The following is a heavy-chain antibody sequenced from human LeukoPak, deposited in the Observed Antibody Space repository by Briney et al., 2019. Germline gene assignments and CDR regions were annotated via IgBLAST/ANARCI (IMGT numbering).Heavy chain of an antibody. V-gene: IGHV4-39*07. CDR3: ARGYDYGDYEREYYFDY. CDR2: IYYSGST. J-gene: IGHJ4*02. D-gene: IGHD4-17*01. Sequence: SETLSLTCTVSGGSISSSSYYWGWIRQPPGKGLEWIGSIYYSGSTYYNPSLKSRVTISVDTSKNQFSLKLSSVTAADTAVYYCARGYDYGDYEREYYFDYWGQGTLVTVSS. CDR1: GGSISSSSYY.